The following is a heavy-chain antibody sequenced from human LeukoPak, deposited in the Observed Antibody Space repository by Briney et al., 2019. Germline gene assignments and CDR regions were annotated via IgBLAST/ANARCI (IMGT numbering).Heavy chain of an antibody. D-gene: IGHD6-13*01. Sequence: SETLSLTCGVSGGSFSGYYWSWIRQPPGKGLEWIGEINDSGSTKYNPSLKSRVTISIDTSKNQFSLRLNSVTAADTAVYYCAKHRGAAGWRSFDIWGQGTMVTVSS. J-gene: IGHJ3*02. CDR2: INDSGST. V-gene: IGHV4-34*01. CDR1: GGSFSGYY. CDR3: AKHRGAAGWRSFDI.